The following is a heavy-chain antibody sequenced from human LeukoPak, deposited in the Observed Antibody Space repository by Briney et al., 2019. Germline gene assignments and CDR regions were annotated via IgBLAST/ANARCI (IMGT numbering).Heavy chain of an antibody. D-gene: IGHD2-15*01. CDR3: ALIIVVVAAWGFDP. CDR2: ISYDGSNK. V-gene: IGHV3-30*04. J-gene: IGHJ5*02. Sequence: GRSLRLSCAASGFTFSSYAMHWVRQAPGKGLEWVAVISYDGSNKYYADSVKGRFTISRDNSKNTLYLQMNSLRAEDTAVYYCALIIVVVAAWGFDPWGQGTLVTVSS. CDR1: GFTFSSYA.